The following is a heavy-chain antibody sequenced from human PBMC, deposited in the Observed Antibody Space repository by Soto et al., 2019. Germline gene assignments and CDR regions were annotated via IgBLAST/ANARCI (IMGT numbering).Heavy chain of an antibody. D-gene: IGHD5-18*01. CDR2: INSDGSST. J-gene: IGHJ4*02. Sequence: EVQLVESGGGLVQPGGSLRLSCAASGFTFSSYWMHWVRQAPGKGLVWVSRINSDGSSTSYADSVKGRFTISRDNAKNTLYLQMNSLRAEDTAVYYCARGPTWLQLWRSVGLFNYWGQGTLVTVSS. V-gene: IGHV3-74*01. CDR3: ARGPTWLQLWRSVGLFNY. CDR1: GFTFSSYW.